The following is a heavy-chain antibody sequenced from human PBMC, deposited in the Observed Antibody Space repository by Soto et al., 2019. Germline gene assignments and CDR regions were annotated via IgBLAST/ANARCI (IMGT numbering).Heavy chain of an antibody. CDR2: IYHSGST. CDR1: SGSISSSNW. D-gene: IGHD2-15*01. J-gene: IGHJ3*02. V-gene: IGHV4-4*02. Sequence: QVQLQESGPGLVKPSGTLSLTCAVSSGSISSSNWWSWVRQPPGKGLEWIGEIYHSGSTNYNPSLKSRVTLSVDKSKNQFSLKLSSGTAADTAVYYCARGGPHCSGGSCYFSGAFDIWGQGTMVTVSS. CDR3: ARGGPHCSGGSCYFSGAFDI.